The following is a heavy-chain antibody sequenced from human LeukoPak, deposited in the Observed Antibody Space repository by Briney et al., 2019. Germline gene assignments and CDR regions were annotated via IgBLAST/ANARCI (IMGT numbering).Heavy chain of an antibody. J-gene: IGHJ4*02. V-gene: IGHV3-74*01. Sequence: PGGSLRLSCAASGFTFSNYWMHWVRQAPGKGLVWVSRISGDGSRTSYADSVKGRFTISRDNAKNTRYLQMNNLRAEDTAIFSCARVRDGSGSFDYWGQGTLVTVSS. CDR3: ARVRDGSGSFDY. D-gene: IGHD3-10*01. CDR2: ISGDGSRT. CDR1: GFTFSNYW.